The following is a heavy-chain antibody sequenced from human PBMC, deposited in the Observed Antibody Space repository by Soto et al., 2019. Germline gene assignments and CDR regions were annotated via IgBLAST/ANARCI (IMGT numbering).Heavy chain of an antibody. Sequence: EVQVVESGGGLVKPGGSLRLSCAASGFTFSSYSMNWVRQAPGKGLEWVSSINSSGSYKYYADSVKGRFTISRDNAKNSLYLQMTSLRAEDTAVYYCARIIGYGYHYYGLDVWGQGTTVTVSS. D-gene: IGHD5-18*01. CDR3: ARIIGYGYHYYGLDV. CDR1: GFTFSSYS. V-gene: IGHV3-21*01. CDR2: INSSGSYK. J-gene: IGHJ6*02.